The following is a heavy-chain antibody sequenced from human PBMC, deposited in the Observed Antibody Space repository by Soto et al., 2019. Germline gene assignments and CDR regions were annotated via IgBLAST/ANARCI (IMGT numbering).Heavy chain of an antibody. CDR3: TTAAATVPEEYYYYGMDV. CDR1: GFTFSNAW. D-gene: IGHD6-25*01. Sequence: GGSLRLSCAASGFTFSNAWMNWVRQAPGKGLEWVGRIKSKTDGGTTDYAAPVKGRFTISREDSKNTLYLQMNSLKTEDTAVYYCTTAAATVPEEYYYYGMDVWGQGTTVTVSS. V-gene: IGHV3-15*07. CDR2: IKSKTDGGTT. J-gene: IGHJ6*02.